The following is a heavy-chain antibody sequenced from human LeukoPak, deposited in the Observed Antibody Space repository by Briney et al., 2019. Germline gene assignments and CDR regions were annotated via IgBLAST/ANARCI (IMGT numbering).Heavy chain of an antibody. Sequence: SETLSLTCTVSGGSTSSSSYYWGWIRQPPGKGLEWIGSIYYSGSTYYNPSLKSRVPISVDTSKNQFSLKLSTVTAADADVYFYAREGAQDDYGGDRFDPWGQGTLVTVSS. D-gene: IGHD4-23*01. J-gene: IGHJ5*02. CDR2: IYYSGST. CDR3: AREGAQDDYGGDRFDP. CDR1: GGSTSSSSYY. V-gene: IGHV4-39*02.